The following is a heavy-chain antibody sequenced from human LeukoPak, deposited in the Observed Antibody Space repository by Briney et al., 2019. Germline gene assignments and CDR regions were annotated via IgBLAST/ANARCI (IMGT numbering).Heavy chain of an antibody. J-gene: IGHJ4*02. V-gene: IGHV3-21*01. CDR2: ISSSSSHI. D-gene: IGHD5-24*01. CDR3: AREMATIDDY. Sequence: GGSLRLSCAASGFTFSSYSMNWVRQAPGKGLEWVSSISSSSSHIDYADSVKGRFTISRDNAKNSLYLQMNSLSAEGTAVYYCAREMATIDDYWGQGTLVTVSS. CDR1: GFTFSSYS.